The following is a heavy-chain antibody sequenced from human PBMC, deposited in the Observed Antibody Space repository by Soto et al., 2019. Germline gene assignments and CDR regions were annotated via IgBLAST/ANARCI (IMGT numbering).Heavy chain of an antibody. CDR1: GFTFSSYG. D-gene: IGHD1-26*01. CDR3: AKGAYSGSSLDY. J-gene: IGHJ4*02. Sequence: QVQLVESGGGVVQPGRSLRLSCAASGFTFSSYGMHWVRQAPGKGLEWVAVISYDGSNKYYADSVKGRFTISRDNSKNTLYLQTNSLGAEDTDVYYCAKGAYSGSSLDYWGQGTLVTLSP. CDR2: ISYDGSNK. V-gene: IGHV3-30*18.